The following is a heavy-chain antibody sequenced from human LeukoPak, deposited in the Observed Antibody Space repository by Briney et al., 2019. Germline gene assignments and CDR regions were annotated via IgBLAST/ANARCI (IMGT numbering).Heavy chain of an antibody. Sequence: SETLSLSCTVSRGSIRSYYWSWIRQSPEKGLEWIRSFYYGESTKYNPSLKSRVSISVDTSKTQVSLKLNSINAADTAVYYCASGSGSYYFVYWGQGVLVTVSS. J-gene: IGHJ4*02. V-gene: IGHV4-59*01. CDR1: RGSIRSYY. D-gene: IGHD3-10*01. CDR3: ASGSGSYYFVY. CDR2: FYYGEST.